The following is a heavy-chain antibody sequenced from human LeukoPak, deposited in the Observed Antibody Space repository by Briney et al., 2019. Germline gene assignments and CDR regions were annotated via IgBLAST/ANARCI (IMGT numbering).Heavy chain of an antibody. J-gene: IGHJ4*02. CDR2: INPKTLGT. D-gene: IGHD3-22*01. V-gene: IGHV1-2*02. CDR3: ARDSLSDDSSGYYDF. CDR1: GYTFTGYY. Sequence: ASVKVSCKASGYTFTGYYIHWVRQAPGHGLEWMGWINPKTLGTNCAQKFRGRVTMTRDTSISTVYMELSSLRSDDTAVYYCARDSLSDDSSGYYDFWGQGALVTVST.